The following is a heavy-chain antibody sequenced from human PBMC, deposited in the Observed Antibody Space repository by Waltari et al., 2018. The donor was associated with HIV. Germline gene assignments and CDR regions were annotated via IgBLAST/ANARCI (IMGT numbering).Heavy chain of an antibody. J-gene: IGHJ6*02. D-gene: IGHD4-17*01. Sequence: VQLQQWGAGLLKPSETLSLTFAVSGGSFSGSYWSWIRQSPGKGLEWIGQINHSGSTNYNPSLQSRVTMSVDTSKNHFSLNLSSVTAADSAVYHCARQHDYGGPTSKYYQYYGMDVWGQGTTVTVS. CDR3: ARQHDYGGPTSKYYQYYGMDV. CDR2: INHSGST. V-gene: IGHV4-34*01. CDR1: GGSFSGSY.